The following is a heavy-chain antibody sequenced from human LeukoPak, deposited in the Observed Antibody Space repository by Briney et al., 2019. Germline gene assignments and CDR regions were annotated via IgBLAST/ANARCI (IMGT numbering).Heavy chain of an antibody. J-gene: IGHJ3*02. Sequence: PSETLSLTCTVSGGSISSGSYYWSWIRQPAGKGLEWIGRIYTSGSTNYNPSLKSRVNISVDTSKNQFSLKLSSVTAADTAVYYCARATYYYDSSGRTDAFDIWGQGTMVTVSS. CDR1: GGSISSGSYY. CDR2: IYTSGST. V-gene: IGHV4-61*02. D-gene: IGHD3-22*01. CDR3: ARATYYYDSSGRTDAFDI.